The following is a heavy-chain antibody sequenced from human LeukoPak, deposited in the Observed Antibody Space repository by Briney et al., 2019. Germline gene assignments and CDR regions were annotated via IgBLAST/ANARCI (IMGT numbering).Heavy chain of an antibody. J-gene: IGHJ6*03. CDR3: TGGTVTTDYYYYYMDV. Sequence: SETLSLTCTVSGGSISSYYWSWIRQPAGKGLEWIGRIYTSGSTNYNPSLKSRVTISVDKSKNQFSLKLSSVTAADTAVYYCTGGTVTTDYYYYYMDVWGKGTTVTVSS. V-gene: IGHV4-4*07. D-gene: IGHD4-11*01. CDR2: IYTSGST. CDR1: GGSISSYY.